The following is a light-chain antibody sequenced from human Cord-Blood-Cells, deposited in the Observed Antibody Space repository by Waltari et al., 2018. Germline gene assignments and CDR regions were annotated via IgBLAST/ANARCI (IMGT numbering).Light chain of an antibody. CDR2: DVS. J-gene: IGLJ2*01. V-gene: IGLV2-14*01. CDR1: SSDVGGHNY. CDR3: SSYTSSSR. Sequence: QSALTQPASVSGSPGQSITIPCTGTSSDVGGHNYVSWYQQHPGKAPKLMIYDVSNRPSGVSNRFSGSKSGNTASLTISGLQAEDEADYYCSSYTSSSRFGGGTKLTVL.